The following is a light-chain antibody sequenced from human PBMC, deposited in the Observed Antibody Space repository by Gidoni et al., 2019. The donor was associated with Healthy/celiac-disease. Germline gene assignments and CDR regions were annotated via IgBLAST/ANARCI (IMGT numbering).Light chain of an antibody. CDR3: QQSYRTLYT. J-gene: IGKJ2*01. CDR1: QSISSY. CDR2: AAS. V-gene: IGKV1-39*01. Sequence: DIQMTQSPSSLSASVGDRVTITCRASQSISSYLNWYQQKPGKATKLLIYAASSLQSGVPSRFSGRGAGTDFTLTISSLQPEDVATYYCQQSYRTLYTFGQGTKLEIK.